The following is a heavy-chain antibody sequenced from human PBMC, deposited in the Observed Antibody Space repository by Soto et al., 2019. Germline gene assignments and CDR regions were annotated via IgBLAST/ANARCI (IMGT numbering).Heavy chain of an antibody. CDR2: ISAYNGNT. J-gene: IGHJ5*02. D-gene: IGHD3-10*01. Sequence: GASVKVSCKASGYTFTSYGISWVRQAPGQGLEWMGWISAYNGNTNYAQKLQGRVTMTTDTSTSTAYMELRSLRSDDTAVYYCARVGDYGSGSYWEWLLSNWFDPWGQGTLVTVSS. V-gene: IGHV1-18*01. CDR3: ARVGDYGSGSYWEWLLSNWFDP. CDR1: GYTFTSYG.